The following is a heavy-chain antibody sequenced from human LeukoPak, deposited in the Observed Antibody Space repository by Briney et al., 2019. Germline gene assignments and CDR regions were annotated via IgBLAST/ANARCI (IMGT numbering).Heavy chain of an antibody. CDR2: INHSGST. D-gene: IGHD2-21*02. V-gene: IGHV4-34*01. CDR1: IESFSGYY. Sequence: PSETLSLTCAVYIESFSGYYWTWIRQPPGKGLEWIGEINHSGSTNYNPSLKRRVTISADTSKNQFSLTLSSVTAADTAMYYCARVRGDLSIDFWGQGNLVTFSS. J-gene: IGHJ4*02. CDR3: ARVRGDLSIDF.